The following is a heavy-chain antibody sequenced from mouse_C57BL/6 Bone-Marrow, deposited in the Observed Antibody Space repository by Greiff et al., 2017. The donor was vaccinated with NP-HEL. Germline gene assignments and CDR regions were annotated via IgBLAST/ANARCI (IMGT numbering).Heavy chain of an antibody. CDR3: ARGWSKDPHWYFDV. Sequence: EVKLQESGGGLVQPGESLKLSCESNEYEFPSHDMSWVRKTPEKRLELVAAINSDGGSTYYPDTMERRFIISRDNTKKTLYLQMSSLRSEDTALYYCARGWSKDPHWYFDVWGTGTTVTVSS. J-gene: IGHJ1*03. V-gene: IGHV5-2*01. D-gene: IGHD2-3*01. CDR1: EYEFPSHD. CDR2: INSDGGST.